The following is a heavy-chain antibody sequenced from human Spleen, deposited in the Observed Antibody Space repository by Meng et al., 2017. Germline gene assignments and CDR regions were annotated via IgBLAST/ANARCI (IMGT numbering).Heavy chain of an antibody. V-gene: IGHV3-33*08. CDR3: ARKVDYGDYHDY. J-gene: IGHJ4*02. CDR2: IWYDGSNK. CDR1: GFTFSSYA. D-gene: IGHD4-17*01. Sequence: GESLKISCAASGFTFSSYAMHWVRQAPGKGPEWVAVIWYDGSNKYYADSVKGRFTISRDNSKNTLYLQMNSLRAEDTAVYYCARKVDYGDYHDYWGQGTLVTVSS.